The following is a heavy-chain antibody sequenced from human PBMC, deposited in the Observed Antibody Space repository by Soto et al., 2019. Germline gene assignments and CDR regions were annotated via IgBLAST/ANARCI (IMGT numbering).Heavy chain of an antibody. CDR2: INAGNGNT. Sequence: GASVKVSCKASGYTFTSCAMRWVRQAPGQRLEWMGWINAGNGNTKYSQKFQGRVTITRDTSASTAYMELSSLRSEDTAVYYCARLAYSSGWYGAPGYYYGMDVWGQWTTVTVSS. J-gene: IGHJ6*02. CDR3: ARLAYSSGWYGAPGYYYGMDV. D-gene: IGHD6-19*01. CDR1: GYTFTSCA. V-gene: IGHV1-3*01.